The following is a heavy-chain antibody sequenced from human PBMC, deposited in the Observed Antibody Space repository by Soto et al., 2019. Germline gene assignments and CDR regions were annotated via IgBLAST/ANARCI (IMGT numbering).Heavy chain of an antibody. V-gene: IGHV4-31*03. CDR2: IYYNGNT. J-gene: IGHJ4*02. D-gene: IGHD1-1*01. CDR1: GDSISSGGYY. CDR3: ARAGGGMHFFDY. Sequence: QVQLQESGPGLVKPSQTLSLTCSVSGDSISSGGYYWSWIRQHPGKGLEWIGNIYYNGNTYYNPSLKSRVTLSGDMSKNQFSLNLTSVTAADTAVYYCARAGGGMHFFDYWGQGTLVTVSS.